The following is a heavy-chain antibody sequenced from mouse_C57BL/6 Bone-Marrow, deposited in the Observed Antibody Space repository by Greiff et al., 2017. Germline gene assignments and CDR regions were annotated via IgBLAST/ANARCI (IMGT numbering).Heavy chain of an antibody. CDR3: ASYYYGSRNLFFAY. CDR1: EYEFPSHD. Sequence: DVKLQESGGGLVQPGESLKLSCESNEYEFPSHDMSWVRKTPEKRLELVAAINSDGGSTYYPDTMERRFIISRDNTKKTLYLQMSSLRSEDTALYYCASYYYGSRNLFFAYWGQGTLVTVSA. CDR2: INSDGGST. D-gene: IGHD1-1*01. J-gene: IGHJ3*01. V-gene: IGHV5-2*01.